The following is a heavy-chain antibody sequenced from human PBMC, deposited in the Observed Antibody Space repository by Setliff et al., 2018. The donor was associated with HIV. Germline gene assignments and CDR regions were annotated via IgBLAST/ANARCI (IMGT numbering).Heavy chain of an antibody. Sequence: ASVKVSCKASGYTFINYAINWVRQAPGQGLEWMSWVNTHTGSPTYAQAFTGRFVFSVDTSITTAYLEITSLKAEDTAVYYCARALYGDYGGDLNWLDPWGQGTLVTVSS. CDR3: ARALYGDYGGDLNWLDP. V-gene: IGHV7-4-1*02. J-gene: IGHJ5*02. D-gene: IGHD4-17*01. CDR2: VNTHTGSP. CDR1: GYTFINYA.